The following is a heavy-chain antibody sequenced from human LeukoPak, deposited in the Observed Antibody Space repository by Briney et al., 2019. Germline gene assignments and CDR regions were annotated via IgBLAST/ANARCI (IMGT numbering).Heavy chain of an antibody. CDR1: GGSISSSNYY. V-gene: IGHV4-39*01. Sequence: SETLSLTCTVSGGSISSSNYYWGWIRQPPGKGLEWIGSIYYSGSTYYSPSLKSRVTISVDTSKNQFSLKLSSVTAADTAVYYCARHKYDYVWGNPTLYDYWGQGTLVTVSS. D-gene: IGHD3-16*01. J-gene: IGHJ4*02. CDR2: IYYSGST. CDR3: ARHKYDYVWGNPTLYDY.